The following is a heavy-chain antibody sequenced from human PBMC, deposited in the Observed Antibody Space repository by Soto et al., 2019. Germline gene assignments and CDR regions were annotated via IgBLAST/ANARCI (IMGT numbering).Heavy chain of an antibody. V-gene: IGHV4-59*08. D-gene: IGHD2-21*02. CDR2: IYYSGST. J-gene: IGHJ4*02. CDR1: GGSISSYY. Sequence: PSETLSLTCTVSGGSISSYYWSWIRQPPGKGLEWIGYIYYSGSTNYNPSLKSRVIISVDTSQNQFSLKLSSVTAADTAVYYCARHYVGMTGIGFDYWGQGTVVSVSS. CDR3: ARHYVGMTGIGFDY.